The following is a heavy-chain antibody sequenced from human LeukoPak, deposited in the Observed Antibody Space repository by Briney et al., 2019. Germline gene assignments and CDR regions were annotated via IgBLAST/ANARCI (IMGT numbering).Heavy chain of an antibody. V-gene: IGHV3-7*03. CDR3: ARVGDYYDSSGYYDD. CDR1: GFTFSSYW. CDR2: IKQDGSEK. J-gene: IGHJ4*02. D-gene: IGHD3-22*01. Sequence: GGSLRLSCAASGFTFSSYWMSWVRQAPGKGLEWVANIKQDGSEKYYVDSVKGRFTISRDNAKNSLYLQMNSLRAEDTAVYYCARVGDYYDSSGYYDDWGQGTLVTVSS.